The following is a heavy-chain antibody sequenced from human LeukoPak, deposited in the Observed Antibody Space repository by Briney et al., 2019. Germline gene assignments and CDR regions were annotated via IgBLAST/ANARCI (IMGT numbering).Heavy chain of an antibody. Sequence: GGSLRLSCAASGFTFSSYAMHWVRQAPGKGLEWVAIISDDGSNEYYADSVKGRFTISRDNSKNTLYLQMNSLRAEDTAVYYCARVLGAAIFDYWGQGTLVTVSS. CDR2: ISDDGSNE. D-gene: IGHD3-10*01. J-gene: IGHJ4*02. CDR3: ARVLGAAIFDY. CDR1: GFTFSSYA. V-gene: IGHV3-30-3*01.